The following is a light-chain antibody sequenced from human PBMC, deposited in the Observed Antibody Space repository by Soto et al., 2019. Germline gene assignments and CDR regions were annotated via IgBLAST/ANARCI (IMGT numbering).Light chain of an antibody. Sequence: EIVFTQSPGTLSLSPGEKATLSCRASQSVGDTFLSWYQQKPGLAPRLLIYDASKRATGIPARFSGSGSGTNFTLTISSLEPEDFAVYYCQQRRSWQVTFGQGTRLEIK. CDR2: DAS. J-gene: IGKJ5*01. CDR3: QQRRSWQVT. CDR1: QSVGDTF. V-gene: IGKV3D-20*02.